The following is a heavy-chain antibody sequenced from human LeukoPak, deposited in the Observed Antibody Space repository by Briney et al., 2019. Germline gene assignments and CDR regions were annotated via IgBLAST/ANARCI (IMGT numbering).Heavy chain of an antibody. CDR2: IYYSGST. CDR1: GGSFSGYY. Sequence: NPSETLSLTCAVYGGSFSGYYWSWIRQPPGKGLEWIGYIYYSGSTNYNPSLKSRVTISVDTSKNQFSLKLSSVTAADTAVYYCARAAYYYDSSGYYDYWGQGTLVTVSS. J-gene: IGHJ4*02. V-gene: IGHV4-59*01. CDR3: ARAAYYYDSSGYYDY. D-gene: IGHD3-22*01.